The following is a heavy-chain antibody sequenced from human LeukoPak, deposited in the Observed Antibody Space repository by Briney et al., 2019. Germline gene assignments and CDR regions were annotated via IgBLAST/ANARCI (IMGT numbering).Heavy chain of an antibody. D-gene: IGHD6-6*01. CDR1: GFTFSSYA. CDR3: AKDLRGGSSAYYFDY. V-gene: IGHV3-23*01. J-gene: IGHJ4*02. CDR2: ISGSGSST. Sequence: GGSLRLSCAASGFTFSSYAMSWVRQAPGKGLEWVSAISGSGSSTYYADSVKGRFTISRDNSKNTLYLQMNSLRAEDTAVYYCAKDLRGGSSAYYFDYWGEGTLVTVSS.